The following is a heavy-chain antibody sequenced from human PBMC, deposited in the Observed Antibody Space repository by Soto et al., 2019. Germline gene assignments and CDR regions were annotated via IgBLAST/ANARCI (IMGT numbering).Heavy chain of an antibody. V-gene: IGHV5-10-1*01. CDR1: GYSFTTYW. Sequence: PWESLKISCKGSGYSFTTYWISWWRQVPGKGLEWMGRIDPSDSYTNYSPSFQGHVTISADKSISTAYLQWISLKASDTAMYYCARHPIYCSGGSCYPDYWGQGTLVTVSS. CDR3: ARHPIYCSGGSCYPDY. CDR2: IDPSDSYT. D-gene: IGHD2-15*01. J-gene: IGHJ4*02.